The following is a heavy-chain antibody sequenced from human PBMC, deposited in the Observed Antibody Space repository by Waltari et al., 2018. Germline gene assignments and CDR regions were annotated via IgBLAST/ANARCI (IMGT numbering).Heavy chain of an antibody. CDR3: ATRGYCSGGSCYRTDY. CDR2: INHSGST. Sequence: QVQLQQWGAGLLKPSETLSPTCSVYGGSFSGYYWSWIRKPPGKGLEWIGEINHSGSTNYNPSLKSRVTISVDTSKNQFSLKLSSVTAADTAVYYCATRGYCSGGSCYRTDYWGQGTLVTVSS. V-gene: IGHV4-34*01. J-gene: IGHJ4*02. CDR1: GGSFSGYY. D-gene: IGHD2-15*01.